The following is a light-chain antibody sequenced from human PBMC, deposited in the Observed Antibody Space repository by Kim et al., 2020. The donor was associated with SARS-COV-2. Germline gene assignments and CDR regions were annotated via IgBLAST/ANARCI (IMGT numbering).Light chain of an antibody. Sequence: ELTQPPSASGTPGQRVTISCSGSSSNIESNTVNWYQQLPGTAPKLLIYINNQRPSGVPDRFSGSKSGTSASLAISGLQSEDEADYYCAAWDDSLNGWVFGGGTKLTVL. V-gene: IGLV1-44*01. CDR2: INN. J-gene: IGLJ3*02. CDR3: AAWDDSLNGWV. CDR1: SSNIESNT.